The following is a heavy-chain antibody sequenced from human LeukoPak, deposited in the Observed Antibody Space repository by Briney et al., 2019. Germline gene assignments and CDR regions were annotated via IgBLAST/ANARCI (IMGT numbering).Heavy chain of an antibody. Sequence: ASVKVSCKASGGTFSSYAISWVRQAPGQGLERMGRIIPILGIANYAQKFQGRVTITADKSTSTAYMELSSLRSEDTAVYYCARDGSGIAAAGTHFDYWGQGTLVTVSS. D-gene: IGHD6-13*01. CDR1: GGTFSSYA. V-gene: IGHV1-69*04. J-gene: IGHJ4*02. CDR2: IIPILGIA. CDR3: ARDGSGIAAAGTHFDY.